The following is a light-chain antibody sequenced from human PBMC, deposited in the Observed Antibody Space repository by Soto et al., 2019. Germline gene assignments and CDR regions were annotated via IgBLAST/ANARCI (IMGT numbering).Light chain of an antibody. J-gene: IGKJ2*01. CDR2: GAS. Sequence: EIVLTQSPGTLSLSPGERATLSCRASQTVSSSYLAWYQQKPGQAPRLLIYGASSRSAGIPARFSGSGSGTAFTLNISRLEPEDFEVYYCEQYGSSPTFGQGTKLEIK. CDR3: EQYGSSPT. V-gene: IGKV3-20*01. CDR1: QTVSSSY.